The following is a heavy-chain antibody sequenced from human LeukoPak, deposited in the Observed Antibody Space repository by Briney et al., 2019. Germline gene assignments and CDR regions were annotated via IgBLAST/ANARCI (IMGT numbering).Heavy chain of an antibody. CDR2: IYYSGST. V-gene: IGHV4-59*01. CDR1: GGSISSYY. CDR3: ARIRLDTAMAHFDY. Sequence: PSETLSLTCTVSGGSISSYYWSWIRQPPGKGLEWIGYIYYSGSTNYNPSPKSRVTISVDTSKNQFSLKLSSVTAADTAVYYCARIRLDTAMAHFDYWGQGTLVTVSS. D-gene: IGHD5-18*01. J-gene: IGHJ4*02.